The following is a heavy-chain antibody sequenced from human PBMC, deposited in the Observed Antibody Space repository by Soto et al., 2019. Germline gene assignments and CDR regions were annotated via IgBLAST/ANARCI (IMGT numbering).Heavy chain of an antibody. J-gene: IGHJ5*02. CDR1: GGSISSSNW. CDR2: IYHSGST. V-gene: IGHV4-4*02. Sequence: SETLSLTCAVSGGSISSSNWWSWVRQPPGKGLEWIGEIYHSGSTNYNPSLKSRVTISVDKSKNQFSLKLSSVTAADTAVYYCARVYSSGWYDPAYNWFDPWGQGTLVTVSS. CDR3: ARVYSSGWYDPAYNWFDP. D-gene: IGHD6-19*01.